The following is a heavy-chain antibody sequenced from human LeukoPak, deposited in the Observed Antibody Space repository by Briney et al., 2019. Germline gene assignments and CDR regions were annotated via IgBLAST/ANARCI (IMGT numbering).Heavy chain of an antibody. D-gene: IGHD1-1*01. CDR2: MFHSGDT. J-gene: IGHJ5*02. CDR1: GYSLSSGFY. V-gene: IGHV4-38-2*02. Sequence: SETLSLTCTVSGYSLSSGFYWGWIRQPPGKGLEWIATMFHSGDTYYNPSLESRVTISMDTSKNHFSLRLNSVTAADTALYYCARFGTRDNCCHPGVDTWGQGTPVTVSS. CDR3: ARFGTRDNCCHPGVDT.